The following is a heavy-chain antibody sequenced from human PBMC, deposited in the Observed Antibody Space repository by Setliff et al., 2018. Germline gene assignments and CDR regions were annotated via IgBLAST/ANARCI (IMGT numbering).Heavy chain of an antibody. D-gene: IGHD2-15*01. V-gene: IGHV4-59*11. CDR1: AGSSSSHY. CDR2: IHFSGTT. CDR3: ARENGYCSGGACYFMFDY. Sequence: PSETLSLTCTVSAGSSSSHYWSWIRQPPGKGLEWIGYIHFSGTTNYNPSLKSRVTLSLDTSKNQFSLELSSVTAADTAMYYCARENGYCSGGACYFMFDYWGQGTLVTVSS. J-gene: IGHJ4*02.